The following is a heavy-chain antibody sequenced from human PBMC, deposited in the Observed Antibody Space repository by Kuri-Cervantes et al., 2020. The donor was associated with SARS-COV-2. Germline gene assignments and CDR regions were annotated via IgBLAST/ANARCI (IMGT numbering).Heavy chain of an antibody. J-gene: IGHJ4*02. Sequence: SETLSLTCTVSGGSISSYYWSWIRQPAGKGLEWIGRIYTSGSTNYNPSLKSRVTMSVDTSKNQFYLKLSSVTAADTAVYYCARDLWNTARGVYDYWGQGTLVTVSS. CDR3: ARDLWNTARGVYDY. D-gene: IGHD5-18*01. CDR2: IYTSGST. V-gene: IGHV4-4*07. CDR1: GGSISSYY.